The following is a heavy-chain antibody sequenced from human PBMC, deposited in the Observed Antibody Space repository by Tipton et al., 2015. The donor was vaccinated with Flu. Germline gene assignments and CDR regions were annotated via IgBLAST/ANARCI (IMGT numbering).Heavy chain of an antibody. CDR3: ARQERSGWFLDY. CDR1: GYSISSGYY. D-gene: IGHD6-19*01. CDR2: IYHSGST. Sequence: LRLSCAVSGYSISSGYYWGWIRQPPGKGLEWIGSIYHSGSTYYNPSLKSRVTISVDTSKNQFSLKLSSVTAADTAVYYRARQERSGWFLDYWGQGTLVTVSS. V-gene: IGHV4-38-2*01. J-gene: IGHJ4*02.